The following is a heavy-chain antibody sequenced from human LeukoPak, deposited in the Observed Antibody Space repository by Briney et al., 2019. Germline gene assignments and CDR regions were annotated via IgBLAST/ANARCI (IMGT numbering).Heavy chain of an antibody. V-gene: IGHV1-3*01. CDR1: GYTFTSYA. CDR2: INAGNGNT. D-gene: IGHD6-13*01. J-gene: IGHJ5*02. Sequence: ASVKVFCKASGYTFTSYAMHWVRQTPGQRLEWMGWINAGNGNTKYSQKFQGRVTITRDTSASTAYMELSSLRSEDTAVYYCARTPINSKLSSWYLNWFDPWGQGTLVTVSS. CDR3: ARTPINSKLSSWYLNWFDP.